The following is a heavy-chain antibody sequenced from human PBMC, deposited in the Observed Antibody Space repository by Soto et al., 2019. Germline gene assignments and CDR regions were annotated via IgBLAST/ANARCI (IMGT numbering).Heavy chain of an antibody. CDR3: TLYYGSGRPDY. Sequence: EVQLVESGGGLVKPGGSLRLSCAASGFTFSNAWMNWVRQSPGKGLEWVGRIKSKAEGGTTDYAAPLKGRFTISRDDSKNTLYLQMNSLKTEDTAVYYCTLYYGSGRPDYWGQGTLVTVSS. J-gene: IGHJ4*02. V-gene: IGHV3-15*07. CDR2: IKSKAEGGTT. D-gene: IGHD3-10*01. CDR1: GFTFSNAW.